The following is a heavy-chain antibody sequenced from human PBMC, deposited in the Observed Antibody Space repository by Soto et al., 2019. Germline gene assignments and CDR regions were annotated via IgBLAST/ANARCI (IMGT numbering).Heavy chain of an antibody. J-gene: IGHJ5*02. V-gene: IGHV4-38-2*01. CDR1: GYSISSGYY. D-gene: IGHD3-3*01. Sequence: SETLSLTCAVSGYSISSGYYWAWIRQPPGKGLEWIGSIYHTGSTYYNPSLKSRVTMSVDTSKNRFSLKLSSVTAADTAVYYCARCPYDFWSGYLTVGFGPWGQGTLVTVSS. CDR3: ARCPYDFWSGYLTVGFGP. CDR2: IYHTGST.